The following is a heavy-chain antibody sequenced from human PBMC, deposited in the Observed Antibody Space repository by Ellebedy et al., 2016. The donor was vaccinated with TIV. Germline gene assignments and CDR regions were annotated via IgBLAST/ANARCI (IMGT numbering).Heavy chain of an antibody. V-gene: IGHV3-48*01. CDR3: ARDERGIGGYSYGPWWYFDL. J-gene: IGHJ2*01. D-gene: IGHD5-18*01. Sequence: GESLKISCAASGFTFSSYSMNWVRQAPGKGLEWVSYISRSSSTIYYADSVKGRFTISRANAKNSLYLQMNSLRAEDTAVYYCARDERGIGGYSYGPWWYFDLWGRGTLVTVSS. CDR2: ISRSSSTI. CDR1: GFTFSSYS.